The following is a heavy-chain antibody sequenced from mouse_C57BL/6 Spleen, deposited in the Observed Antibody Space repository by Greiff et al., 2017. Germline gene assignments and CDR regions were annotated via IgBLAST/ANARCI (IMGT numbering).Heavy chain of an antibody. V-gene: IGHV1-53*01. D-gene: IGHD2-1*01. CDR2: INPSNGGT. CDR1: GYTFTSYW. Sequence: QVQLQQPGTELVKPGASVKLSCKASGYTFTSYWMHWVKQRPGQGLEWIGNINPSNGGTNYNEKFKSKATLTVYKSSSTAYMQLSSLTSEDSAVYYSARSGAYGNYVPRDVWGTGTTVTVSS. J-gene: IGHJ1*03. CDR3: ARSGAYGNYVPRDV.